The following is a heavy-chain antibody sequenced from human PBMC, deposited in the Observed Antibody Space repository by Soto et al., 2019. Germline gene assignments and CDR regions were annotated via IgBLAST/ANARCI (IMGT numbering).Heavy chain of an antibody. D-gene: IGHD3-9*01. CDR1: GFTFSSYD. Sequence: GSLRLSCAASGFTFSSYDMSWVRRAPGKGLEWVSGISGSGYITYYADSVKGRFTSSRDNSKNTLYLQMNSLKTEDTAVYYCTTGLIRYFDWLFSVPDYWGQGTLVTVSS. J-gene: IGHJ4*02. V-gene: IGHV3-23*01. CDR2: ISGSGYIT. CDR3: TTGLIRYFDWLFSVPDY.